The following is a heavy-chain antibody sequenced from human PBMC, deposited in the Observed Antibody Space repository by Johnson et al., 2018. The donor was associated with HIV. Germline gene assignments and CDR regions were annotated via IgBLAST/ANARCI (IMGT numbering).Heavy chain of an antibody. J-gene: IGHJ3*02. V-gene: IGHV3-30-3*01. Sequence: QVQLVESGGGVVPPGRSLRLSCEGSGFTFNNYHVHWVRQAPGKGLEWVAVISYDGSNKYYANSVKGRFTISRDYSKNTVYLQMNGLRVEATAVYRCAISPVYIAANGFFDGFDIWGQGTMVTVSS. D-gene: IGHD6-13*01. CDR1: GFTFNNYH. CDR2: ISYDGSNK. CDR3: AISPVYIAANGFFDGFDI.